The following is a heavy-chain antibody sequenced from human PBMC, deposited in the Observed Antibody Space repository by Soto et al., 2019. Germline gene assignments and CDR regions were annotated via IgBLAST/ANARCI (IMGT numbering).Heavy chain of an antibody. Sequence: QVQLQESGPGLVTPSETLSLTFTVSGGSISSYYWSWIRQQPGKGLEWIGYIYYSGSTNYNPSLKSRVTISVDTSKNQVSLKMSSVTAADTAVYYCARLFGTSYIREWGQGTLVTVSS. J-gene: IGHJ4*02. CDR1: GGSISSYY. V-gene: IGHV4-59*01. D-gene: IGHD2-2*01. CDR2: IYYSGST. CDR3: ARLFGTSYIRE.